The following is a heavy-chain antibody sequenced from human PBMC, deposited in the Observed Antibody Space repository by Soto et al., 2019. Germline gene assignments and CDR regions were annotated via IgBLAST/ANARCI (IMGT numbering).Heavy chain of an antibody. D-gene: IGHD3-3*01. CDR3: ARAGYDFWSGYYGAFDY. CDR1: GFTFSGSA. J-gene: IGHJ4*02. Sequence: EVQLVESGGGLVQPGGSLKLSCAASGFTFSGSAMHWVRQASGKGLEWVGRIRSKGNSYATGYAASVKGRFTISRDDSKNTAYLQMNSLKTEDTAVYYCARAGYDFWSGYYGAFDYWGQGTLVTVSS. V-gene: IGHV3-73*02. CDR2: IRSKGNSYAT.